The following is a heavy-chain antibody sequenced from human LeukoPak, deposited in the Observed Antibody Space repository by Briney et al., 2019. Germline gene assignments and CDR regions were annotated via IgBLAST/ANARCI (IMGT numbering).Heavy chain of an antibody. CDR3: ARVWGVTDFYDNRGAFDI. V-gene: IGHV4-59*01. Sequence: SETLSLTCTVSGGSISTYYWSWIRQPPGKGLEWIGYICYSGSTNYNPSLKSRVTISVDTSKNQFSLKLSSVTAADTAVYYCARVWGVTDFYDNRGAFDIWGQGTMVTVSS. D-gene: IGHD3-22*01. J-gene: IGHJ3*02. CDR2: ICYSGST. CDR1: GGSISTYY.